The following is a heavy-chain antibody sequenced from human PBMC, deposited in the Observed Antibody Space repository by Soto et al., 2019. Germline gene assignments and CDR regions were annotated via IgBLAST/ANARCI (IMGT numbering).Heavy chain of an antibody. CDR2: IRSKANSYAT. Sequence: EVQLVESGGGLVQPGGSLKLSCAASGFTFSGSAMHWVRQASGKGLEWVGRIRSKANSYATAYAASVKGRFTISGDDSKNTAYLQMNGLKTEDTAVYYCTRPGGYSGYGDLNYWGQGTLVTVSS. V-gene: IGHV3-73*02. CDR1: GFTFSGSA. J-gene: IGHJ4*02. CDR3: TRPGGYSGYGDLNY. D-gene: IGHD5-12*01.